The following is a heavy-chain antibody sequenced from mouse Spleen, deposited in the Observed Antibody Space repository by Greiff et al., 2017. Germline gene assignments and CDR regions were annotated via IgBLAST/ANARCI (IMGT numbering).Heavy chain of an antibody. D-gene: IGHD1-1*01. CDR3: ARDRTQAPDYYGSSFYAMDY. J-gene: IGHJ4*01. V-gene: IGHV5-4*01. CDR2: ISDGGSYT. Sequence: EVQGVESGGGLVKPGGSLKLSCAASGFTFSSYALSWVRQTPEKRLEWVATISDGGSYTYYPDNVKGRFTISRDNAKNNLYLQMSHLKSEDTAMYYCARDRTQAPDYYGSSFYAMDYWGQGTSVTVSS. CDR1: GFTFSSYA.